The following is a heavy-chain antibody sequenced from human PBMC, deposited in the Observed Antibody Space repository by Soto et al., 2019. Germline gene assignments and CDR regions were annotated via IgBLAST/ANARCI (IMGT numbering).Heavy chain of an antibody. CDR2: MKGDGSKE. V-gene: IGHV3-7*01. D-gene: IGHD4-17*01. Sequence: VQLVESGGGLVQPGGSLRLSCLASGFTFSTSWMTWVRQAPGKGLEWVANMKGDGSKENYVDSVKGRFTISRDNAKNSLFLQMNSLTDEDTALYYCARDLNYGVSTVYYDVFDTWGQGTMVTVSP. CDR1: GFTFSTSW. CDR3: ARDLNYGVSTVYYDVFDT. J-gene: IGHJ3*02.